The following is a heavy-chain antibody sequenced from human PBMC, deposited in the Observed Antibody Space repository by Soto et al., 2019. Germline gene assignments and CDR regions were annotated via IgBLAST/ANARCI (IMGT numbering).Heavy chain of an antibody. Sequence: PGVSLRLSWSASGCAFIRFARRWASQAPGKGLEYVSGISSNGDSTDYADSVRGRLTLSRDNSKNTVFLQMSSLRPEDTAVYYCVKESGSRVAGYFQHWGPGTLVTVSS. J-gene: IGHJ1*01. D-gene: IGHD1-26*01. CDR2: ISSNGDST. CDR3: VKESGSRVAGYFQH. V-gene: IGHV3-64D*06. CDR1: GCAFIRFA.